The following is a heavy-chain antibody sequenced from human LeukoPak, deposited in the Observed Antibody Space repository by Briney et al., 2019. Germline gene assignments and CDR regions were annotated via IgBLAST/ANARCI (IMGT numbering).Heavy chain of an antibody. CDR2: INGSGSNT. Sequence: PGGSLRLSCKASRFSFISYAMSWVRQAPGRGPEWVSQINGSGSNTYYAGSVKGRFTISRDNAKSTLFLQMNSLRDEDTAVYYCAKAGGTFGYYYDSSGSFDLWGQGTLVTVSS. CDR1: RFSFISYA. J-gene: IGHJ4*02. CDR3: AKAGGTFGYYYDSSGSFDL. V-gene: IGHV3-23*01. D-gene: IGHD3-22*01.